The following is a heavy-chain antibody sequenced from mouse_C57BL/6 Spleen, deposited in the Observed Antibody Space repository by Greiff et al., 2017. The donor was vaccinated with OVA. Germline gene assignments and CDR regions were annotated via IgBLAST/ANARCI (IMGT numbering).Heavy chain of an antibody. V-gene: IGHV1-63*01. CDR3: ARSPSSGLDY. CDR2: IYPGGGYT. Sequence: QVQLKESGAELVRPGTSVKMSCKASGYTFTNYWIGWAKQRPGHGLEWIGDIYPGGGYTNYNEKFKGKATLTADKSSSTAYMQFSSLTSEDSAIYYCARSPSSGLDYWGQGTTLTVSS. D-gene: IGHD3-2*02. CDR1: GYTFTNYW. J-gene: IGHJ2*01.